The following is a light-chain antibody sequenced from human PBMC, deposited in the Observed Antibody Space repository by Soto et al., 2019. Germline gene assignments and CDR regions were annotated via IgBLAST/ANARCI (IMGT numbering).Light chain of an antibody. CDR1: SSDVGGYNY. CDR3: GSYSSSTTPFV. V-gene: IGLV2-14*01. Sequence: QSALAQPASVSGSPGQSITISCTGTSSDVGGYNYVSWYQQHPGKAPKLMIYEVTNRPSGVSNRFSGSKSGNTASLTISGLQAEDEADYYCGSYSSSTTPFVFGSGTKVTV. J-gene: IGLJ1*01. CDR2: EVT.